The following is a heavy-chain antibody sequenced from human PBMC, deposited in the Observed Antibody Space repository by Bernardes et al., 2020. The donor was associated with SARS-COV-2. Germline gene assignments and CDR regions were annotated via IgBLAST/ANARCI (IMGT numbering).Heavy chain of an antibody. J-gene: IGHJ6*02. CDR3: ATGWTIFGVVTSYYYYYGMDV. V-gene: IGHV1-24*01. D-gene: IGHD3-3*01. Sequence: ASVKVYCKVSGYTLTALSMHWVRQAPGQGLEWMGGFDPEDGETIYAQKFQGRVTMTEDTSTDTAYMELSSLRSEDTAVYYCATGWTIFGVVTSYYYYYGMDVWGQGTTVTGS. CDR2: FDPEDGET. CDR1: GYTLTALS.